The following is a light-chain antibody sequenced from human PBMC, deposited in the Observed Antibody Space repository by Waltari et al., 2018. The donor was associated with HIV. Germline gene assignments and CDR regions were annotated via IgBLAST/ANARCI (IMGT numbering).Light chain of an antibody. J-gene: IGKJ2*01. CDR3: QQYYSNSYT. Sequence: DIVMTQSPESLAVSLVERATINCKSSQSVLYSSNDKKYLAWYQQKPGQPPKLLIYCASTRESRVPYRFSGSGSGTDFTLTISSLQTEDVAVYYCQQYYSNSYTFGQGTKLEIK. V-gene: IGKV4-1*01. CDR1: QSVLYSSNDKKY. CDR2: CAS.